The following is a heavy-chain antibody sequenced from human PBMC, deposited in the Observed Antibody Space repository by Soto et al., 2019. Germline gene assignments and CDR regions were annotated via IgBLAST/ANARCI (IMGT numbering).Heavy chain of an antibody. CDR1: GFTFSSYW. V-gene: IGHV3-74*01. Sequence: LRLSCAASGFTFSSYWMHWVRQAPGKGLVWVSRIKGDGSETNYADSVKGRFTISRDNAKNTLYLQLNSLRAEDTAVYYCLRGNSGYGNFDYWGQGTRVTVSS. J-gene: IGHJ4*02. CDR3: LRGNSGYGNFDY. CDR2: IKGDGSET. D-gene: IGHD5-12*01.